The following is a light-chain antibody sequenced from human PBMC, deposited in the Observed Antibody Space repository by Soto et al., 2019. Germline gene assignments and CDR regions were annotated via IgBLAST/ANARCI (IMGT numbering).Light chain of an antibody. V-gene: IGKV1-39*01. J-gene: IGKJ5*01. Sequence: IQVTRSACSLSASLGERVTISCRASQDIKNYLNWYQMKPGKAPALLIYAASSLPSGVQSRFSGSGSGTDFTLTISSLQPEDFASPYCQQSYSGPLPSGQGTRLEIK. CDR2: AAS. CDR3: QQSYSGPLP. CDR1: QDIKNY.